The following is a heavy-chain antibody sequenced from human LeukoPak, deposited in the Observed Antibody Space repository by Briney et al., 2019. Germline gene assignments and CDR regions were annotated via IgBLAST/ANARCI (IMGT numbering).Heavy chain of an antibody. CDR1: GFTLGDYA. Sequence: GGSLRLSCTTSGFTLGDYAMSWVRQAPGKGLEWVGFIRSKVYGGTPEYAASVKGRFTISRDDSKSIAYLQMNSLKTEDTAVYYCTRVDCGSTSCYISHADYWGRGTLVTVSS. V-gene: IGHV3-49*04. CDR3: TRVDCGSTSCYISHADY. D-gene: IGHD2-2*02. J-gene: IGHJ4*02. CDR2: IRSKVYGGTP.